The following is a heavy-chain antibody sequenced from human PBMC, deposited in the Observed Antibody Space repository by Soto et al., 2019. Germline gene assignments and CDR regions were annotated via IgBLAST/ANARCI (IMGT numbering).Heavy chain of an antibody. CDR3: AHPRGYGVFDAVDI. CDR1: GFMFSTYA. J-gene: IGHJ3*02. V-gene: IGHV3-23*01. Sequence: GGSLRLSCAASGFMFSTYAMNWVRQAPGKGLEWVSAINSNGESTYYADSVRGRFSISRDNSINTLYLQMRSLRPEDTAVYYCAHPRGYGVFDAVDIWGRGTMVTV. D-gene: IGHD4-17*01. CDR2: INSNGEST.